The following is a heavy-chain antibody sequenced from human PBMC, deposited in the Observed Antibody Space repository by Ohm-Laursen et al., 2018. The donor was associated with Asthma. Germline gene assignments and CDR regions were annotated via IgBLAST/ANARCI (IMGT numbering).Heavy chain of an antibody. CDR2: ISGTGGST. J-gene: IGHJ3*01. Sequence: SLRLSCAASGFAFSTHEMSWVRRAPGKRLEWVSAISGTGGSTFYADSVTGRFTISRDNSKNTLYLQMNSLRAEDTAVYYCAKDEYSTTLGVGAFDFWGQGTMVTVSS. D-gene: IGHD6-13*01. CDR1: GFAFSTHE. CDR3: AKDEYSTTLGVGAFDF. V-gene: IGHV3-23*01.